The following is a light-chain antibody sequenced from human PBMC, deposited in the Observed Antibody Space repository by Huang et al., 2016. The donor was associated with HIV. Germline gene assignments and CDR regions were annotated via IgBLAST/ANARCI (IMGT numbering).Light chain of an antibody. CDR3: QQYDSLPPWT. Sequence: DIQMTQSPSSLSASVGDRVTITCQSSQDIANYLNWYQQKQGQAPKLLIYDASSLQPGLPSRVSGSGSGTDFTFTINSLQPEDIATYYCQQYDSLPPWTFGQGTKVEIQ. V-gene: IGKV1-33*01. J-gene: IGKJ1*01. CDR1: QDIANY. CDR2: DAS.